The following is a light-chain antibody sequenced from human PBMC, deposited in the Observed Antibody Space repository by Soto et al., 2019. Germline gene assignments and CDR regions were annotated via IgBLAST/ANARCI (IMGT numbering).Light chain of an antibody. J-gene: IGKJ5*01. V-gene: IGKV1-27*01. CDR3: QPYSSVIT. CDR1: QGISSY. Sequence: DIQMTQSPSSLSASVGDRVTITCRASQGISSYLAWYQQKLGKVPKLLISAASTLQSGVLSRFSGSGSGTAFTITISRLKHEDVEYYYCQPYSSVITFGQGTRLEIK. CDR2: AAS.